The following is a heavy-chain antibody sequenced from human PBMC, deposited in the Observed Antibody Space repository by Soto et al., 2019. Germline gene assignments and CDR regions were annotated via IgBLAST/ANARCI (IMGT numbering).Heavy chain of an antibody. J-gene: IGHJ6*02. Sequence: PGGSLRLSCAASGFTFSSYCMHWVRQAPGKGLEWVAVISYDGSNKYYADSVKGRFTISRDNSKNTLYLQMNSLRAEDTAVYYCANERCSGGSCYEDYYYGMDVWGQGTTVTVSS. CDR2: ISYDGSNK. CDR3: ANERCSGGSCYEDYYYGMDV. CDR1: GFTFSSYC. V-gene: IGHV3-30*18. D-gene: IGHD2-15*01.